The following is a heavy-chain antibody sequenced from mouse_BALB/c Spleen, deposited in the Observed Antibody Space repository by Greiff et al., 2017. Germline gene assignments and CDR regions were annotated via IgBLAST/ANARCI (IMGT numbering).Heavy chain of an antibody. CDR2: ISYSGST. CDR3: ARGGGKGFAY. CDR1: GDSITSCY. J-gene: IGHJ3*01. V-gene: IGHV3-8*02. D-gene: IGHD1-1*02. Sequence: EVKLVESGPSLVKPSQTLSLTCSVTGDSITSCYWNWIRKFPGNKLEYMGYISYSGSTYYNPSLKSRISITRDTSKNQYYLQLNSVTTEDTATYYCARGGGKGFAYWGQGTLVTVSA.